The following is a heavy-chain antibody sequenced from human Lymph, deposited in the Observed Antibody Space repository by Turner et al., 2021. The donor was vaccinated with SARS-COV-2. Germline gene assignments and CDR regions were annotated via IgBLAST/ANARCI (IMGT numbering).Heavy chain of an antibody. CDR1: GFTFSSYG. Sequence: QVQLVESGGGVVQPWRSLRPACAASGFTFSSYGMHWVRQAPGKGLEWVAVIWYDGTNKYYADSVKGRFTISRDNSKTTLYLQMNSLRAEDTAVYYCAREDVVGATTGLDYWGQGTLVTVSS. J-gene: IGHJ4*02. D-gene: IGHD1-26*01. V-gene: IGHV3-33*01. CDR2: IWYDGTNK. CDR3: AREDVVGATTGLDY.